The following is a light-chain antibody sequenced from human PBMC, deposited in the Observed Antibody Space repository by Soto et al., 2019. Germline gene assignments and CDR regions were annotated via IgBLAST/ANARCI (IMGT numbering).Light chain of an antibody. Sequence: EIVLTQSPGTQSLSPGERATLSCKASQSVRSSYLAWYQQKPGQAPRLLIYGASSRATGIPDRFSGTGSGTDFTLTISRLEPEDFAVYYCQQYGGSPYTFGQGTKLEIK. CDR3: QQYGGSPYT. CDR1: QSVRSSY. J-gene: IGKJ2*01. V-gene: IGKV3-20*01. CDR2: GAS.